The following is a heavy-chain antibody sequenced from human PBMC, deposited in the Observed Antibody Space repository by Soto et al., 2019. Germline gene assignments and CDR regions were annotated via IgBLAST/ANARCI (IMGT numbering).Heavy chain of an antibody. CDR2: IWYDGSNK. Sequence: QVQLVESGGGVVQPGRSLRLSCAASGFTFSSYGMHWVRQAPGKGLEWVGVIWYDGSNKYYADSVKGRFTISSDNSKNALYLQMNSLRAEDTAVYYCARDLSVGAKVPDAFDIWGQGTMVTVSS. V-gene: IGHV3-33*01. J-gene: IGHJ3*02. D-gene: IGHD1-26*01. CDR1: GFTFSSYG. CDR3: ARDLSVGAKVPDAFDI.